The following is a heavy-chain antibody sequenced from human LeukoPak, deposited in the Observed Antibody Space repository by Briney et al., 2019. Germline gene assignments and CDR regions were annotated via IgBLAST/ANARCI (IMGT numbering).Heavy chain of an antibody. D-gene: IGHD6-13*01. Sequence: PGGSLRLSCAASGFTLNNYGIHWVRQAPGKGLEWVAFIRYDGTNEYYADSVKGRFTISRDNSKNTLYLQMNSLRAEDTAVYYCAKDEAGSSWYYFDYWGQGTLVTASS. J-gene: IGHJ4*02. CDR2: IRYDGTNE. CDR1: GFTLNNYG. V-gene: IGHV3-30*02. CDR3: AKDEAGSSWYYFDY.